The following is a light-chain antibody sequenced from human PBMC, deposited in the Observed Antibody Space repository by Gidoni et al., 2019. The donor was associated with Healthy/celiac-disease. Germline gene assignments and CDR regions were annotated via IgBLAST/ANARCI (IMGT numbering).Light chain of an antibody. V-gene: IGKV3-11*01. J-gene: IGKJ4*01. Sequence: EIVLTQSLATLSLSPGERATLSCRASQSVSSYLAWYQQKPGQAPRLLIYDASNRATGIPARFSGSGSGTDFTPTISSLEPEDFAVYYCQQRSNWPSLTFGGGTKVEIK. CDR3: QQRSNWPSLT. CDR1: QSVSSY. CDR2: DAS.